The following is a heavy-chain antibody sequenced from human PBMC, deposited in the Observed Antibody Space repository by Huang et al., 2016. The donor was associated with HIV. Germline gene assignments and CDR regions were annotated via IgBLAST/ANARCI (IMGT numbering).Heavy chain of an antibody. J-gene: IGHJ5*01. CDR1: GGSFSGYF. D-gene: IGHD3-16*01. CDR2: INQAGVT. Sequence: QVQLEQWGAGLLKPSETLSLTCAVYGGSFSGYFWNWLRQSPGKGLEWIGQINQAGVTDYNPSLKSRATISVDTSKNQFSLRVTSVTAADTAIYYCAREIMISFGGPFDSWGHGNLVTVSS. CDR3: AREIMISFGGPFDS. V-gene: IGHV4-34*02.